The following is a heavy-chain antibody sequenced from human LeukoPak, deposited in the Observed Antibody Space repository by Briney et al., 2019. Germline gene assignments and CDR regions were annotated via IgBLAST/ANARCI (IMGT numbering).Heavy chain of an antibody. Sequence: PGGSLRLSCAASGFTFSTYAMTWVRQAPGKGLEXXXLISRGGDVTYYADSVKGRFTISRDSSKNTLYLQMHSLRAEDTAVYYCAARPGEVAVPYDYWGQGTLVTVSS. D-gene: IGHD2-15*01. V-gene: IGHV3-23*01. J-gene: IGHJ4*02. CDR2: ISRGGDVT. CDR3: AARPGEVAVPYDY. CDR1: GFTFSTYA.